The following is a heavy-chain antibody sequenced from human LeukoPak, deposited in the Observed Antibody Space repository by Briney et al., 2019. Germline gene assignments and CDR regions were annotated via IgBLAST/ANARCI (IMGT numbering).Heavy chain of an antibody. J-gene: IGHJ5*02. CDR1: GGSISSYY. V-gene: IGHV4-59*01. CDR2: IYYCGST. Sequence: SETLSLTCTVSGGSISSYYWSWIRQPPGKGLEWIGYIYYCGSTNYNPSLKSRVTISVDTSKNQFSLKLSSVTAADTAVYYCARVISVNWFDPWGQGTLVTVSS. CDR3: ARVISVNWFDP.